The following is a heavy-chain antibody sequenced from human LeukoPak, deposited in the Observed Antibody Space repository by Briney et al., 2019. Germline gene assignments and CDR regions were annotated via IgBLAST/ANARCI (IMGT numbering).Heavy chain of an antibody. CDR1: GFTFSDYD. V-gene: IGHV3-30-3*01. CDR2: VSKDGGTK. D-gene: IGHD6-19*01. Sequence: GGSLRLSCAASGFTFSDYDIHWARRAPGEGLEWLAYVSKDGGTKYYADSVKGRFTASRDNSRNTVYLEMNSLRPEDTALYYCARDLMWLVDYWGQGTLLTVSS. CDR3: ARDLMWLVDY. J-gene: IGHJ4*02.